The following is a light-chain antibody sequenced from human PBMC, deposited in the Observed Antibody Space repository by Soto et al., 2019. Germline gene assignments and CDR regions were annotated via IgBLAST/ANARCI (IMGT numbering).Light chain of an antibody. CDR2: DAS. Sequence: EIVLMQSPSTLSLSPGERATLSCRASQSVSSTFLSWYQQKPGQAPRLLIFDASNRATGIPARFSGSGSVTDFTLAIDNLEPEDFAVYYCQQRGGWPLTFGGGTKVEIK. CDR1: QSVSSTF. V-gene: IGKV3D-20*02. CDR3: QQRGGWPLT. J-gene: IGKJ4*01.